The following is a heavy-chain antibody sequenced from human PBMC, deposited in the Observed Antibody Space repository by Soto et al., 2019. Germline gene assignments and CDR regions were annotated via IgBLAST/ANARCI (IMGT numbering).Heavy chain of an antibody. CDR3: ARHDDGRYFDWFAMDV. D-gene: IGHD3-9*01. Sequence: QVQLVQSGAEVKKPGASVKVSCKASGYTFTSYGITWVRQAPGQGLEWMGWISAYNGNTNYAQKLQGRVTMTTDTSTSTAYMELRSLRSDDTAVYYCARHDDGRYFDWFAMDVWGQGTTVTVSS. CDR1: GYTFTSYG. V-gene: IGHV1-18*01. CDR2: ISAYNGNT. J-gene: IGHJ6*02.